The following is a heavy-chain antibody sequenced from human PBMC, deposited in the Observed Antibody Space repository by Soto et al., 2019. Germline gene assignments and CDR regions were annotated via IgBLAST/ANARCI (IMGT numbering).Heavy chain of an antibody. V-gene: IGHV3-23*01. CDR2: ISDSGDIT. CDR1: EFTFSTYA. CDR3: DY. Sequence: VGSLRLSGAASEFTFSTYAMTWVRQAPGRGLQWVATISDSGDITYYADSVKGRFTISRDNSRNTLYLQMNNLRAEDTALYYFDYWGQGTLVTVSS. J-gene: IGHJ4*02.